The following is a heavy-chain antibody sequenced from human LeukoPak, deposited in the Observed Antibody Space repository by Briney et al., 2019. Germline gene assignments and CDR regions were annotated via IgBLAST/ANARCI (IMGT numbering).Heavy chain of an antibody. CDR2: IKSDGSST. CDR1: GFTFSSYW. Sequence: PGGSLRLSCAASGFTFSSYWMHWVRQAPGKGLVWVSRIKSDGSSTSYADSVKGRFTISRDNAKNTLYLQMNSLRAEDTAVYYCARALRWDGFDIWGQGTMVTVSS. D-gene: IGHD4-23*01. V-gene: IGHV3-74*01. J-gene: IGHJ3*02. CDR3: ARALRWDGFDI.